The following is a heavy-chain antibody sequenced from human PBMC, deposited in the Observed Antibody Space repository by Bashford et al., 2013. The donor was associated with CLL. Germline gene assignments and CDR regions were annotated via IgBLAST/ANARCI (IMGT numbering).Heavy chain of an antibody. CDR2: ISSSSSI. CDR3: ASDRNGMDV. Sequence: GGSLRLSCTASGFTFTTYSMNWVRQAPGKWLEWVSSISSSSSIYYADSVRGRFTISRDNAKNSLYLQMNSLRAEDTAVYYCASDRNGMDVWGQGTTVTVSS. V-gene: IGHV3-21*01. CDR1: GFTFTTYS. J-gene: IGHJ6*02.